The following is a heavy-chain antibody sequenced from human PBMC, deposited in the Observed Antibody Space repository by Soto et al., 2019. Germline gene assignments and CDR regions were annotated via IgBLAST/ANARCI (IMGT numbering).Heavy chain of an antibody. D-gene: IGHD2-15*01. CDR3: AAFCSGGGCPPGPWD. V-gene: IGHV1-46*03. J-gene: IGHJ3*01. CDR2: INPNGGTT. CDR1: GYSFTTYY. Sequence: QVVQSGAEVRKPGASVKVSCKASGYSFTTYYIHWFRQAPGQGLEWMAIINPNGGTTNYAQKFQGRVTVTRDMSASTVYMELSSLRSDYTAVYYCAAFCSGGGCPPGPWDWGRGTMVTVSS.